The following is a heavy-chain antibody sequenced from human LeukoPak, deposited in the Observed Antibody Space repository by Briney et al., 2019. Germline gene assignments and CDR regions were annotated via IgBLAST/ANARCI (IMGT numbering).Heavy chain of an antibody. Sequence: PSGTLSLTCTVSGGSISSSSYYWGWIRQPPGKGLEWIGSLYYTGTTYYNPSLKSRVTISVDTSENQFSLKLSSVTAADTAVYYCARRTSGWYFFDYWGQGSLVTVSS. CDR1: GGSISSSSYY. CDR2: LYYTGTT. J-gene: IGHJ4*02. V-gene: IGHV4-39*01. CDR3: ARRTSGWYFFDY. D-gene: IGHD6-19*01.